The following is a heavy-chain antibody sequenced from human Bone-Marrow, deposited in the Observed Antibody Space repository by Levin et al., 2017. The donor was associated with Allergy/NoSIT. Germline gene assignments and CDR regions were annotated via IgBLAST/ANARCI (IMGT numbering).Heavy chain of an antibody. V-gene: IGHV4-31*03. CDR1: CGSIRSGGYY. CDR2: ISYSGST. CDR3: ARIEAASGLDRWFDP. Sequence: SQTLSLTCTVSCGSIRSGGYYWSWIRQHPEKGLEWIGYISYSGSTSYNPSLKSRVTISVDTSKKQFSLRLTSVTAADAAVYYCARIEAASGLDRWFDPWGQGTLVTVSS. J-gene: IGHJ5*02. D-gene: IGHD6-19*01.